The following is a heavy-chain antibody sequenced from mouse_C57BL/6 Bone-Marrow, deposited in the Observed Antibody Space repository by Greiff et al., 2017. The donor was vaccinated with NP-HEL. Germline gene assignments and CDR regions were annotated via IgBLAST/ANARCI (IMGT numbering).Heavy chain of an antibody. CDR2: IYPRDGST. V-gene: IGHV1-78*01. Sequence: VQLQQSDAELVKPGASVKISCKVSGYTFTDHTIHWMKQRPEQGLEWIGYIYPRDGSTKYNEKFKGKATLTADKSSSTAYMQLNSLTSEDSAVYFCAKLDYYGSSPYYAMDYWGQGTSVTVSS. CDR1: GYTFTDHT. CDR3: AKLDYYGSSPYYAMDY. J-gene: IGHJ4*01. D-gene: IGHD1-1*01.